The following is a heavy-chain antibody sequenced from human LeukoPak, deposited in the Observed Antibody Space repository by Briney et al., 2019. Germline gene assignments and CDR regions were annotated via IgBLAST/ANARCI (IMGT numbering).Heavy chain of an antibody. D-gene: IGHD3-3*01. J-gene: IGHJ4*02. CDR3: ARASYDFWSGPNFDY. V-gene: IGHV3-53*01. CDR1: GFTVSSNY. Sequence: GGSLRLSCAASGFTVSSNYMSWVRQAPGKGLERVSVIYSGGSTYYADSVKGRFTISRDNSKNTLYLQMNSLRAEDTAVYYCARASYDFWSGPNFDYWGQGTLVTVSS. CDR2: IYSGGST.